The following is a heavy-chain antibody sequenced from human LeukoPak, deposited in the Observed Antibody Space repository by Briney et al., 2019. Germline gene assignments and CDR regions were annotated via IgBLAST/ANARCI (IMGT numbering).Heavy chain of an antibody. V-gene: IGHV1-69*13. CDR2: IIPIFGTA. J-gene: IGHJ5*02. CDR3: ARTRQQWLVWFDP. Sequence: ASVKVSCKASGYTFTSYGISWVRQSPGQGLEWMGGIIPIFGTANYAQKFQGRVTITADESTSTAYMELSSLRSEDTAVYYCARTRQQWLVWFDPWGQGTLVTVSS. CDR1: GYTFTSYG. D-gene: IGHD6-19*01.